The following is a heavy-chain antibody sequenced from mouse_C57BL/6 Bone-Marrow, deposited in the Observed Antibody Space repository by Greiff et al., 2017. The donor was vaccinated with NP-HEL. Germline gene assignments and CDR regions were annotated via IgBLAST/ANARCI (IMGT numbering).Heavy chain of an antibody. CDR2: INPSTGGT. Sequence: VQLQHSGPELVKPGASVKISCKASGYSFTGYYMNWVKQSPEKSLEWIGEINPSTGGTTYNQKFKAKATLTVDKSSSTAYMQLKSLTSEDSAVYYCARLGPFDYWGQGTTLTVSS. CDR3: ARLGPFDY. CDR1: GYSFTGYY. J-gene: IGHJ2*01. V-gene: IGHV1-42*01. D-gene: IGHD4-1*01.